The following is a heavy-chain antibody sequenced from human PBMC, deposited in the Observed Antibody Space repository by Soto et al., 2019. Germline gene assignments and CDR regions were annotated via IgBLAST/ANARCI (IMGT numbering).Heavy chain of an antibody. V-gene: IGHV3-33*01. CDR1: GFTFISYG. D-gene: IGHD3-10*01. J-gene: IGHJ5*02. CDR3: ARDQSPWFGETHFNWFDP. Sequence: WGSLRLSCAASGFTFISYGIHFFRHSPFKWLEWVAVIWYDGSNKYYADSVKGRFTISRDNSKNTLYLQMNSLRAEDTAVYYCARDQSPWFGETHFNWFDPWGQGTLVTVSS. CDR2: IWYDGSNK.